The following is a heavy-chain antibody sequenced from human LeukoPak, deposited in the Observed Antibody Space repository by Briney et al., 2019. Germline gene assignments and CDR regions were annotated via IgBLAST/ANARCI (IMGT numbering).Heavy chain of an antibody. V-gene: IGHV4-30-2*01. J-gene: IGHJ4*02. CDR2: IYHSGST. D-gene: IGHD5-18*01. CDR1: GGSISSGGYS. Sequence: SETLSLTCAVSGGSISSGGYSWSWIRQPPGKGLEWIGYIYHSGSTYYNPSLKSRVTISVDRSKNQFSLKLSSVTAADTAVYYCDRDNYSYGLDYWGQGTLVTVSS. CDR3: DRDNYSYGLDY.